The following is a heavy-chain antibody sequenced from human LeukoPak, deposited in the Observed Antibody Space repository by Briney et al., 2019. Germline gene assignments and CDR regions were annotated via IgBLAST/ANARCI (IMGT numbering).Heavy chain of an antibody. CDR3: ASDLRVGHERYEAFNI. CDR2: ISSSSSTI. Sequence: GGSLRLSCAASGFTFSSYSMNWVRQAPGKGLEWVSYISSSSSTIYYSDSVKGRFTISRDNSKNTLHLQMNSLRDEDTAVYYCASDLRVGHERYEAFNIWGQGTTVIVSS. CDR1: GFTFSSYS. V-gene: IGHV3-48*02. D-gene: IGHD3-16*01. J-gene: IGHJ3*02.